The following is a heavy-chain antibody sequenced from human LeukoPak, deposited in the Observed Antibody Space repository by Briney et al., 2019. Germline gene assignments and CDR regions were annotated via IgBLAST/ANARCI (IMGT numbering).Heavy chain of an antibody. Sequence: PSETLSLTCTVSGGSISSGSYYWSWIRQPAGKGLEWIGRIYTSGSTNYNPSLKSRVTISVDTSKNQFSLRLSSVTAADTAVYYCARDYKDDTNYHDALDIWGQGTMVTVSS. CDR1: GGSISSGSYY. V-gene: IGHV4-61*02. D-gene: IGHD4-11*01. CDR2: IYTSGST. CDR3: ARDYKDDTNYHDALDI. J-gene: IGHJ3*02.